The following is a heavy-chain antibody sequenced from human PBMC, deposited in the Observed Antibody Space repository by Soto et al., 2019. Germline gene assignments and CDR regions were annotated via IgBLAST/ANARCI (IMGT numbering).Heavy chain of an antibody. J-gene: IGHJ4*02. D-gene: IGHD2-2*01. V-gene: IGHV3-7*05. CDR3: AKETHISSSTSCCDFDY. CDR1: GFTFSSYW. CDR2: IKQDGSEK. Sequence: GSLRLSCAASGFTFSSYWMTWVRQAPGKGLEWVANIKQDGSEKYYVDSVKGRFTISRDNAKNSLYLQMNSLRAEDTAVYYCAKETHISSSTSCCDFDYWGQGTLVTVSS.